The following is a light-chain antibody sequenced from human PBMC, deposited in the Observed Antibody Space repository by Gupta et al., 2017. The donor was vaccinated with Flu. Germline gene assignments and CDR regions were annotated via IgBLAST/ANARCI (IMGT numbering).Light chain of an antibody. CDR2: DND. CDR1: SSNIGDSY. Sequence: QSVFTQPPSVSAAPGQKVTISCSGGSSNIGDSYVFWYQQLPGTAPRLLIYDNDKRPSGIPDRFSGAKSGTSGTLVITGLQTGDVADYYCGAWDTSLSAVLFGGGTKLTVL. J-gene: IGLJ2*01. V-gene: IGLV1-51*01. CDR3: GAWDTSLSAVL.